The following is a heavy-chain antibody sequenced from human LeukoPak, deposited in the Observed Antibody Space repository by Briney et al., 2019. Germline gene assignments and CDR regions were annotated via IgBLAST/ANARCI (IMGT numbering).Heavy chain of an antibody. J-gene: IGHJ5*02. D-gene: IGHD3-16*01. CDR3: ARGGGHYDYVWGSFYWFDP. Sequence: PSETLSLTCTVSGGSISSSSYSWSWIRQPPGKGLEWIGYIYYSGSTNYNPSLKSRVTISVDTSKNQFSLKLSSVTAADTAVYYCARGGGHYDYVWGSFYWFDPWGQGTLVTVSS. V-gene: IGHV4-61*05. CDR1: GGSISSSSYS. CDR2: IYYSGST.